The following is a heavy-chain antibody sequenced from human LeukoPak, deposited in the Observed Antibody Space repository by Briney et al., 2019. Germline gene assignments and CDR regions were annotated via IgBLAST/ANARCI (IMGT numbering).Heavy chain of an antibody. CDR2: ITASGSTI. V-gene: IGHV3-48*03. Sequence: GGSLRLSSVASGFSFSTYEMNCGRQAPGKGLEWISYITASGSTIYYADSVKGRFTISRYNAKNSLYLQMNSLRAEDTAVYYCARSYPYGDSRNFGYWGGGALFTVSS. CDR1: GFSFSTYE. J-gene: IGHJ4*02. D-gene: IGHD4-17*01. CDR3: ARSYPYGDSRNFGY.